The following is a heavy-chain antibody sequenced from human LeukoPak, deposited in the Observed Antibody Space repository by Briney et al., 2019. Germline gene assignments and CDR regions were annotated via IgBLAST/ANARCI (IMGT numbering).Heavy chain of an antibody. CDR3: ARDDYGDAFDI. V-gene: IGHV4-59*01. CDR1: GGSISSYY. Sequence: SETLSVTCTVSGGSISSYYWSWIRQPPGKGLEWIGYIYYSGSTNYNPSLKSRVTISVDTSKNQFSLKLSSVTAADTAVYHCARDDYGDAFDIWGQGTMVTVSS. CDR2: IYYSGST. J-gene: IGHJ3*02. D-gene: IGHD4/OR15-4a*01.